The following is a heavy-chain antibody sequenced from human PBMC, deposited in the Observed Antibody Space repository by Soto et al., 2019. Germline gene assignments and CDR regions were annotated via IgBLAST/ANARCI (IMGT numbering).Heavy chain of an antibody. Sequence: PSETLSLTCTVSGGSISSYYWSWIRQPPGKGLEWIGYIYYSGSTNYNPSLKSRVTISVDTSKNQFSLKLSSVTAADTAVYYCARFIGYSGYKDGGYSWVGFEPWGQGTLVTVSS. CDR3: ARFIGYSGYKDGGYSWVGFEP. D-gene: IGHD5-12*01. CDR2: IYYSGST. V-gene: IGHV4-59*08. CDR1: GGSISSYY. J-gene: IGHJ5*02.